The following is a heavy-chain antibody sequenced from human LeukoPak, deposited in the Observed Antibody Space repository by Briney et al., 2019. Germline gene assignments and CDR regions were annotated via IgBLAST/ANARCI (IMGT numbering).Heavy chain of an antibody. CDR3: ARHHMVSTGTFDY. Sequence: SETLSLTCTVSGGSISGYHWSWIRQPPGKGLEWIGYIYYGGSTNYNPSLKSRVTISLDTSKNQFSLKLNSVTAAGTAVYYCARHHMVSTGTFDYWGQGTLVTVSS. D-gene: IGHD5/OR15-5a*01. CDR2: IYYGGST. J-gene: IGHJ4*02. V-gene: IGHV4-59*08. CDR1: GGSISGYH.